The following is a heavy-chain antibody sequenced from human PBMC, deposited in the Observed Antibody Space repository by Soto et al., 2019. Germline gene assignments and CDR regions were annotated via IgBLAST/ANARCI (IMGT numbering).Heavy chain of an antibody. D-gene: IGHD2-21*01. CDR2: IRSKVNSYAT. CDR3: TTGTYSGFDY. Sequence: EVRLAESGGGLVQPGGSLKLSCAASGFTFSDSAIHWVRPASGKGLQWVGRIRSKVNSYATGYTASVQDRFTISRDDSKTTAYLHMNSLEIEDTAVYYCTTGTYSGFDYWGQGTVVTVS. CDR1: GFTFSDSA. V-gene: IGHV3-73*02. J-gene: IGHJ4*02.